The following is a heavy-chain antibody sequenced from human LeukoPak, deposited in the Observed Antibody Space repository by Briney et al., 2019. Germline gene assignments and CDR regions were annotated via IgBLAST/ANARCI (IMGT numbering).Heavy chain of an antibody. Sequence: ASVKVSCKASGYTFTGYYMHWVRQAPGQGLEWMGWINPNSGGTNYAQKFQGRVTMTRDTSISTAYMELSRLRSDDTAVYYCARGLSGYSYGYDYYYYYYMDVWGKGTTVTVSS. CDR3: ARGLSGYSYGYDYYYYYYMDV. CDR1: GYTFTGYY. J-gene: IGHJ6*03. D-gene: IGHD5-18*01. CDR2: INPNSGGT. V-gene: IGHV1-2*02.